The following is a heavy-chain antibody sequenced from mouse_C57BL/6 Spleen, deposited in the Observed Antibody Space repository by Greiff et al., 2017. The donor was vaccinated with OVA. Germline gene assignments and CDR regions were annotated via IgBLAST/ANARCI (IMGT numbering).Heavy chain of an antibody. J-gene: IGHJ3*01. D-gene: IGHD2-4*01. CDR2: IYPGSGST. Sequence: QVQLKQPGAELVKPGASVKMSCKASGYTFTSYWITWVKQRPGQGLEWIGDIYPGSGSTNYNEKFKSKATLTVDTSSSTAYMQLSSLTSEDSAVYYCARCDYDYDLGFAYWGQGTLVTVSA. V-gene: IGHV1-55*01. CDR3: ARCDYDYDLGFAY. CDR1: GYTFTSYW.